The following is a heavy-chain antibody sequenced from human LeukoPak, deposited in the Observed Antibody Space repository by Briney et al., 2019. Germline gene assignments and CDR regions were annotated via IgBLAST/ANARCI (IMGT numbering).Heavy chain of an antibody. CDR2: IKQDGNEK. CDR3: ARHLSGVTGYTYGRGIDY. J-gene: IGHJ4*02. D-gene: IGHD5-18*01. Sequence: PGGSLRLSRAASRFTFSSHWMSWVRLARGKGLEWVANIKQDGNEKYYVHSVKGRFTISRDNAKKSLYLQMYSLRAEDTAVYYCARHLSGVTGYTYGRGIDYWGQGTLVTVSS. CDR1: RFTFSSHW. V-gene: IGHV3-7*01.